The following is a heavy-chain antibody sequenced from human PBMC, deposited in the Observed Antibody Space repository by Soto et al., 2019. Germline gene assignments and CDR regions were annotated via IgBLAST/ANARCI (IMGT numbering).Heavy chain of an antibody. CDR3: VTRDSGRFY. CDR1: GVSISSHDW. CDR2: SHESGNT. V-gene: IGHV4-4*02. Sequence: QVQLQESGPGLVKPSGTLSLTCAVSGVSISSHDWWTWVRQPPGKGLEWIGESHESGNTNYNSSLESRVTISVDKSYNQSSLKLTSVTVADSAVYYCVTRDSGRFYWGQGTLVTVSS. D-gene: IGHD5-12*01. J-gene: IGHJ4*02.